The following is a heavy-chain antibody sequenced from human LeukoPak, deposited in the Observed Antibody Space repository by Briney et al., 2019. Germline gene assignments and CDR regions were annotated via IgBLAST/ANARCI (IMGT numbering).Heavy chain of an antibody. V-gene: IGHV3-9*03. Sequence: GRSLRLSCAASGFSFDDYAMHWVRQAPGKGLEWVSGISWNSGSIGYADSVKGRFTISRDNAKNSLYLQMNSLRAEDVAMYYCAKSHAGSDAFDMWGQGTVVTVSS. CDR3: AKSHAGSDAFDM. D-gene: IGHD1-26*01. CDR2: ISWNSGSI. J-gene: IGHJ3*02. CDR1: GFSFDDYA.